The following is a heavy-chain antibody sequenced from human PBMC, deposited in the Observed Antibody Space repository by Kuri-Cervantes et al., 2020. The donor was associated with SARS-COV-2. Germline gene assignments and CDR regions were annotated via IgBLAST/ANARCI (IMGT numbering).Heavy chain of an antibody. V-gene: IGHV4-61*09. CDR2: LDTSGST. J-gene: IGHJ4*02. CDR1: GVPVTGGTYS. CDR3: GKVSWLQLWRRYSDS. D-gene: IGHD5-24*01. Sequence: SQTLSLTCAVSGVPVTGGTYSWAWIRQPAGKGLEWIGHLDTSGSTTYNPSLRGRVTISLDPSNNQVSLSLTPTTAADTAVYYCGKVSWLQLWRRYSDSWGQGTLVTVSS.